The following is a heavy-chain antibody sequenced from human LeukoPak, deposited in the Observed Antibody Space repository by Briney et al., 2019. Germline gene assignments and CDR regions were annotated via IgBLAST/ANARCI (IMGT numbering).Heavy chain of an antibody. D-gene: IGHD2-15*01. V-gene: IGHV3-64*01. CDR1: GFTFSSYA. CDR3: ARGPAYCSGGSCYETHYYFDY. J-gene: IGHJ4*02. CDR2: ISSNGGST. Sequence: GGSLRLSCAASGFTFSSYAMHWVRKAPGKGLEYVSDISSNGGSTYYANSVKRRFTISRDNSKNTLYLQMGSLRAEDMAVYYCARGPAYCSGGSCYETHYYFDYWVQGTLVTVSS.